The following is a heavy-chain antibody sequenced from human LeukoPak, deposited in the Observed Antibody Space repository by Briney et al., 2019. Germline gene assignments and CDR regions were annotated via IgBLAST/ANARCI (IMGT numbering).Heavy chain of an antibody. Sequence: SGGSLRLSCAASGFTASNNYMSWVRQAPGKGLEWVSIIYSSDNTYYADSVKGRFTISRDNSKNTLFLQMNGLRAEDTAVYYCARGITNIAVGDYWGQGTLVTVSS. J-gene: IGHJ4*02. V-gene: IGHV3-53*01. CDR1: GFTASNNY. CDR3: ARGITNIAVGDY. CDR2: IYSSDNT. D-gene: IGHD6-19*01.